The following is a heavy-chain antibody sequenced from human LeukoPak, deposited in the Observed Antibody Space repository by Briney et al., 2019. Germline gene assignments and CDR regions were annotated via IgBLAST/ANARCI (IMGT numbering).Heavy chain of an antibody. Sequence: SETLSLTCTVSGDSMDTKVYYWGWIRHAPGKNLEWIGTVYYSGSTDYNPSLKSRVTISGDTSKNQFSLKLSSVTAADTAVYYCARRGPRRGYQLLPYYFDYWGQGTLVTVSS. D-gene: IGHD2-2*01. V-gene: IGHV4-39*07. CDR2: VYYSGST. CDR1: GDSMDTKVYY. J-gene: IGHJ4*02. CDR3: ARRGPRRGYQLLPYYFDY.